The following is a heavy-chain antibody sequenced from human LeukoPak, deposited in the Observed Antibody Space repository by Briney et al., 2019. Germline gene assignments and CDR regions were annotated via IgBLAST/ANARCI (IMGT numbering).Heavy chain of an antibody. CDR3: ARHGSVVGLSLRRYYYMDV. D-gene: IGHD5/OR15-5a*01. V-gene: IGHV5-51*01. CDR1: GYSFTNYW. J-gene: IGHJ6*03. CDR2: IYPGDSDI. Sequence: GESLKISCKGSGYSFTNYWIGWVRQMPGKGLEWMGIIYPGDSDIRYNPSFQGQVTISVDKSINTAYVQWSSLKASDTAMYYCARHGSVVGLSLRRYYYMDVWGKGTAVTVSS.